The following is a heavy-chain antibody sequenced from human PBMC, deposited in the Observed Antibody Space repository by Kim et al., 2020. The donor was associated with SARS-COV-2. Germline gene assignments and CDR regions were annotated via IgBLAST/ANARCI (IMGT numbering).Heavy chain of an antibody. J-gene: IGHJ6*02. CDR2: INTNTGNP. D-gene: IGHD3-22*01. CDR1: GYTFTSYA. V-gene: IGHV7-4-1*02. Sequence: ASVKVSCKASGYTFTSYAMNWVRQAPGQGLEWMGWINTNTGNPTYAQGFTGRFVFSLDTSVSTAYLQISSLKAEDTAVYYCARDPYYYDSISVVTYGMDVWGQGTTVTVSS. CDR3: ARDPYYYDSISVVTYGMDV.